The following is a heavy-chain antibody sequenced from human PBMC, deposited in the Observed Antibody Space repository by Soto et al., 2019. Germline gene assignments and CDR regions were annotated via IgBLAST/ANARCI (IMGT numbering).Heavy chain of an antibody. V-gene: IGHV3-23*01. CDR3: AKVNTIFGVDYYYYGMDV. CDR2: ISGGGGDT. Sequence: LRLSCAASGFTFSSYPMSWVRQAPGKGLEWVSSISGGGGDTYYAESVKGRFTISRDNSKNTLYMQMNILRAEDTALYYCAKVNTIFGVDYYYYGMDVWGQGTTVTVSS. D-gene: IGHD3-3*01. J-gene: IGHJ6*02. CDR1: GFTFSSYP.